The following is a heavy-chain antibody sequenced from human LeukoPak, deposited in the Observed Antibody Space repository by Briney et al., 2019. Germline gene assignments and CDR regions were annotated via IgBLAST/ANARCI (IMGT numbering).Heavy chain of an antibody. CDR3: ARDGQQIVPAVPSGY. CDR2: ISYDGNHK. CDR1: GFTFSSYA. Sequence: GGSLRLSCAASGFTFSSYAMHRVRQAPGRGLEWVAVISYDGNHKYYADSVKGRFTISRDNSKNTLYLQMNSLRAEDTAVYYCARDGQQIVPAVPSGYWGQGTLVTVSS. D-gene: IGHD2-2*01. V-gene: IGHV3-30-3*01. J-gene: IGHJ4*02.